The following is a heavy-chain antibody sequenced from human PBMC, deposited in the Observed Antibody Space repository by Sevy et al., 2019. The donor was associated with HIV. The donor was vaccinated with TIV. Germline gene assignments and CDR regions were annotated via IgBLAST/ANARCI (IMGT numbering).Heavy chain of an antibody. J-gene: IGHJ4*02. CDR3: AQEGIGRFDS. Sequence: GGSLRLSCAASGFSFSGYWMNWVRQAPGKGLEWVANIKKDGSDKNHVESVKGRFTISRDNAKSSLYLELNSLRDEDTAVYYCAQEGIGRFDSWGQGTMVTVSS. D-gene: IGHD1-26*01. V-gene: IGHV3-7*01. CDR1: GFSFSGYW. CDR2: IKKDGSDK.